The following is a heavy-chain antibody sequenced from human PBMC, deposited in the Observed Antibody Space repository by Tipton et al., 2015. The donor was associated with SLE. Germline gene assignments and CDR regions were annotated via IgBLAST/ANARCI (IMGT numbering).Heavy chain of an antibody. D-gene: IGHD3-22*01. CDR3: AREYYHDSRGQGAFDI. CDR2: ISYVGSNK. V-gene: IGHV3-30*04. Sequence: SLRLSCAASGFTFSSYATHWVRQAPGKGLEWVAVISYVGSNKYYADSVKGRFTISRDNSKNTLYLQMNSLRPEDTAVYYCAREYYHDSRGQGAFDIWGQGTMVTVSS. J-gene: IGHJ3*02. CDR1: GFTFSSYA.